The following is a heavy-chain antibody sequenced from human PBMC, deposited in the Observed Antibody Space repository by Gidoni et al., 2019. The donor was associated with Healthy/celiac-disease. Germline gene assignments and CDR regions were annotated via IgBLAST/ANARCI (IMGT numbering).Heavy chain of an antibody. CDR3: AKDLGGGATVTTKTPFDY. Sequence: CAASGFTFSSYAMSWVRQAPGKGLEWVSGISGSGGSTYYAASVKGRFTISRDNSKNTLYLQMNSLRAEDTAVYYCAKDLGGGATVTTKTPFDYWGQGTLVTVSS. V-gene: IGHV3-23*01. J-gene: IGHJ4*02. CDR1: GFTFSSYA. CDR2: ISGSGGST. D-gene: IGHD4-17*01.